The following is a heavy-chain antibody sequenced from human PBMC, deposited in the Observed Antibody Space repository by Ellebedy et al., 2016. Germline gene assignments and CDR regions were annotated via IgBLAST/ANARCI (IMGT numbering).Heavy chain of an antibody. CDR1: GDSISRYY. V-gene: IGHV4-59*01. Sequence: SETLSLXCSVSGDSISRYYWSWIRQPPGKGLEWIGYVYSRGSTKFNPSLKSRVSMSLDTSKNQFSLTLTSVTEADTAIYYCARSITIFGVVNWGQGTLVTVPS. CDR2: VYSRGST. J-gene: IGHJ4*02. D-gene: IGHD3-3*01. CDR3: ARSITIFGVVN.